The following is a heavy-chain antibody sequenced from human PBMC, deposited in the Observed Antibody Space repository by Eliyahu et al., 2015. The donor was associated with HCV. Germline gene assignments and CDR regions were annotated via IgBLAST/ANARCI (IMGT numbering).Heavy chain of an antibody. CDR1: GYSISXGYY. CDR2: XYHXGST. CDR3: ARVNGIVGSTRALDY. J-gene: IGHJ4*02. V-gene: IGHV4-38-2*02. D-gene: IGHD1-26*01. Sequence: QVQLQESGPGLVKPSETLSLTCTVSGYSISXGYYWGWIRXPPGKGLEWIGTXYHXGSTYYDPSLKSRVTISVDTSKNQFSLKLSSVTAADTAVYYCARVNGIVGSTRALDYWGQGTLVTVSS.